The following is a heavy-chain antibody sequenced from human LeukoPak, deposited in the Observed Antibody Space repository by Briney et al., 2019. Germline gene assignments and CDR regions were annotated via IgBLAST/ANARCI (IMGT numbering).Heavy chain of an antibody. CDR1: GYTFTSYG. CDR3: ARDMDSGPDFFDY. Sequence: ASVKVSCKASGYTFTSYGISWVRQAPGQGLEWMGWISAYDGNTNYAQKLQGRVTMTTDTSTSTAYMELSRLRSDDTAVYYCARDMDSGPDFFDYWGLGTLVTVSS. J-gene: IGHJ4*02. D-gene: IGHD1-26*01. CDR2: ISAYDGNT. V-gene: IGHV1-18*01.